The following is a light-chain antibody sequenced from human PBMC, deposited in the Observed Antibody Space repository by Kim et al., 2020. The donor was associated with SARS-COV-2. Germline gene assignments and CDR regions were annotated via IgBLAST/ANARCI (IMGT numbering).Light chain of an antibody. CDR3: YSYTGSSTYVV. Sequence: QSVLTQPASVSGSPGQSITISCTGTSSDVGGYNYVSWYQQHPGKAPKLMISDVSKRPSGVSNRFSGSKSGNTASLTISGLQADDEADYYCYSYTGSSTYVVFGGGTQLTVL. CDR2: DVS. V-gene: IGLV2-14*01. J-gene: IGLJ2*01. CDR1: SSDVGGYNY.